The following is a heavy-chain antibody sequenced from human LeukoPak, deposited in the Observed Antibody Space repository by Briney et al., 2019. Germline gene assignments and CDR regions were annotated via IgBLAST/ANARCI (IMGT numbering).Heavy chain of an antibody. D-gene: IGHD3-16*02. Sequence: GASVKVSCKASGYTFTSYGISWVRQAPGQGLEWMGSISPYNGNTKCTERLQGRVIMTTDTSTRTAYMELRSLRSDDTAVFYCARDQYDYTWGSYRPYFDSWGQGTLVNVSS. CDR3: ARDQYDYTWGSYRPYFDS. J-gene: IGHJ4*02. CDR1: GYTFTSYG. CDR2: ISPYNGNT. V-gene: IGHV1-18*04.